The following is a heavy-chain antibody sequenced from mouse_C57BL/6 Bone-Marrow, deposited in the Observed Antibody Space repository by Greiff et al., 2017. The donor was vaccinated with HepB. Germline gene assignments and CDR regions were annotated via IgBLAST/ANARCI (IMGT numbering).Heavy chain of an antibody. Sequence: VQLQQSGAELVRPGTSVTVSCKASGYAFTNYLIEWVKQRPGQGLEWIGVINPGSGGTNYNEKFKGKATLTADKSSSTAYMQLSSLTSEDSAVYFCARGTVVRNPYFDYWGQGTTLTVSS. D-gene: IGHD1-1*01. CDR2: INPGSGGT. CDR3: ARGTVVRNPYFDY. CDR1: GYAFTNYL. J-gene: IGHJ2*01. V-gene: IGHV1-54*01.